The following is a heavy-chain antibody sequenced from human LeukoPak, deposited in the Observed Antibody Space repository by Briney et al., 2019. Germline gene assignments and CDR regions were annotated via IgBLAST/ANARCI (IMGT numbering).Heavy chain of an antibody. Sequence: GASVKVSCKASGYTFTGYYMHWVRQAPGQGLEWMGWINPNSGGTNYAQKFQGRVTMTRDTSISTAYMELSRLRSDDTAVYYCARAWRCSSTSCYPWFDPWGQGTLVTVSS. CDR1: GYTFTGYY. D-gene: IGHD2-2*01. J-gene: IGHJ5*02. V-gene: IGHV1-2*02. CDR3: ARAWRCSSTSCYPWFDP. CDR2: INPNSGGT.